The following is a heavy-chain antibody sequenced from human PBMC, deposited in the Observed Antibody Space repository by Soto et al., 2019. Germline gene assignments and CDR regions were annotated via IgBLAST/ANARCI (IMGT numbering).Heavy chain of an antibody. V-gene: IGHV3-23*01. CDR2: ISGSGGST. J-gene: IGHJ4*02. D-gene: IGHD6-13*01. CDR1: GFTFSSYA. Sequence: RRLSCAASGFTFSSYAMSWVRQAPGKGLEWVSAISGSGGSTYYADSVKGRFTISRDNSKNTLYLQMNSLRAEDTAVYYCAKAKSEAHSRSWFLFDYWGQGTLVTVSS. CDR3: AKAKSEAHSRSWFLFDY.